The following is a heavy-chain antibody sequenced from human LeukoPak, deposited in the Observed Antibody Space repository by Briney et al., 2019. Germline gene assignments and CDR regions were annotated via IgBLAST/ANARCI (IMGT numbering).Heavy chain of an antibody. V-gene: IGHV4-30-4*08. CDR3: ARGSDLRGAFDI. Sequence: SETLSLTCTVSGDSITTANSYWSWIRQPPGKGLEWIGYIYYSGNTYYNPSLKSRVTISVDTSKNQFSLKLSSVTAADTAVYYCARGSDLRGAFDIWGQGTMVTVSS. CDR2: IYYSGNT. D-gene: IGHD3-3*01. CDR1: GDSITTANSY. J-gene: IGHJ3*02.